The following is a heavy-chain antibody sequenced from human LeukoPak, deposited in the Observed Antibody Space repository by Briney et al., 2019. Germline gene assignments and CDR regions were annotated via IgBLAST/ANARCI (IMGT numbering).Heavy chain of an antibody. Sequence: GASVKVSCKASGGTFSSYAISWVRQAPGQGLEWMGRIIAILGIANYAQKFQGRVTITADKSTSTAYMELSSLRSEDTAVYYCARVDGSDYDFWSGPNWFDPWGQGTLVTVSS. CDR2: IIAILGIA. CDR3: ARVDGSDYDFWSGPNWFDP. CDR1: GGTFSSYA. D-gene: IGHD3-3*01. J-gene: IGHJ5*02. V-gene: IGHV1-69*04.